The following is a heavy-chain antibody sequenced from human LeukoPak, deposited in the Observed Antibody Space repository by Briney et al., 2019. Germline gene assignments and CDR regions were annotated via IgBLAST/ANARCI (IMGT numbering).Heavy chain of an antibody. CDR1: GGSISSYY. CDR2: IYYSGGT. Sequence: SETLSLTCTVSGGSISSYYWSWIRQPPGKGLEWIGYIYYSGGTNYNPSLKSRNTISVDTCKNQFSLKLSSVTAADAAVYYGARVLLHDYTYYYYYYMDVWGKGTTVTVSS. V-gene: IGHV4-59*01. CDR3: ARVLLHDYTYYYYYYMDV. J-gene: IGHJ6*03. D-gene: IGHD4-11*01.